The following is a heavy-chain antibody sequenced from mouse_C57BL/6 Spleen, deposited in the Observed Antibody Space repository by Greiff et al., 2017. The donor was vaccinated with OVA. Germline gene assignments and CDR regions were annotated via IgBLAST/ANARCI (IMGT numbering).Heavy chain of an antibody. V-gene: IGHV1-50*01. CDR3: ARTTVVATKYFDV. D-gene: IGHD1-1*01. CDR2: IDPSGSYT. Sequence: QVQLQQPGAELVKPGASVKLSCKASGYTFTSYWMQWVKQRPGQGLEWIGEIDPSGSYTNYNQKFKGKATLTVDTSSSTAYMLLSSLTSEDSAVYYGARTTVVATKYFDVWGTGTTVTVSS. J-gene: IGHJ1*03. CDR1: GYTFTSYW.